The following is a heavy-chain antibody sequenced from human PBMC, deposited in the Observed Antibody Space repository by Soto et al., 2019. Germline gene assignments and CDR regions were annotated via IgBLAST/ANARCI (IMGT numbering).Heavy chain of an antibody. J-gene: IGHJ4*02. Sequence: GGSLRLSCAASGFSISSDAMSWVRQAPGKGLEWVSGISGSGANTNYADSVKGRFAISIDNSKNTLYLQMSSLRAEDTAVYYCAKRQSGNFGPFDSWGQGTLVTVSS. CDR1: GFSISSDA. D-gene: IGHD2-21*02. CDR3: AKRQSGNFGPFDS. V-gene: IGHV3-23*01. CDR2: ISGSGANT.